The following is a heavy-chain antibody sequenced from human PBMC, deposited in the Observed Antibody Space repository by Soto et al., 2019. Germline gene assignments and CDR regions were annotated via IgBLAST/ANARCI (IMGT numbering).Heavy chain of an antibody. Sequence: GGSLRLSCAASGFTFSSYGMHWVRQAPGKGLEWVAVISYDGSNKYYADSVKGRFTISRDNSKNTLYLQMNSLRAEDTAVYYCAKDLGLRHPLSYYYYGMDVWGQGTTVTVSS. V-gene: IGHV3-30*18. J-gene: IGHJ6*02. CDR3: AKDLGLRHPLSYYYYGMDV. CDR1: GFTFSSYG. CDR2: ISYDGSNK. D-gene: IGHD3-16*01.